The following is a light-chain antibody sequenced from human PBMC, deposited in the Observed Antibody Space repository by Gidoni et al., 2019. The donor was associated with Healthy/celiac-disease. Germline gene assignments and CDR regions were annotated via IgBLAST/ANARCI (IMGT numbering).Light chain of an antibody. V-gene: IGKV1-39*01. J-gene: IGKJ4*01. CDR3: QQSYSTPLN. CDR1: QSISSY. CDR2: AAS. Sequence: DIQMTQSPSSLSASVGDRVTITCRASQSISSYLNWYQQKPGNAPKLLIYAASSLQSGVPSRFSGSGSVTDFTLTISSLQPEDFATYYCQQSYSTPLNFGGGTKVEIK.